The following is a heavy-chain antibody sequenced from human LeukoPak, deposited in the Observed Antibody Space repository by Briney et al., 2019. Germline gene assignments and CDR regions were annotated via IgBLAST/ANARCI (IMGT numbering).Heavy chain of an antibody. V-gene: IGHV3-11*05. D-gene: IGHD6-13*01. CDR1: GFTFSDYY. J-gene: IGHJ3*02. CDR2: ISSSSSYT. CDR3: ARDGIAAAGTDAFDI. Sequence: NAGGSLRLSCAASGFTFSDYYMSWIRQAPGKGLEWVSYISSSSSYTNYADSVKGRFTIYRDNAKNSLYLQMNSLRAEDTAVYYCARDGIAAAGTDAFDIWGQGTMVTVSS.